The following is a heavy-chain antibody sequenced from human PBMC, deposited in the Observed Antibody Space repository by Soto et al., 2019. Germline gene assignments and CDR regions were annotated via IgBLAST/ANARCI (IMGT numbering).Heavy chain of an antibody. CDR3: ARGWEVRYFDWLLDVYYGMDV. CDR2: MNPNSGNT. CDR1: GYTFTSYY. D-gene: IGHD3-9*01. J-gene: IGHJ6*02. V-gene: IGHV1-8*01. Sequence: ASVKVSCKASGYTFTSYYINWVRQATGQGLEWMGWMNPNSGNTGYAQKFQGRVTMTRNTSISTDYMELSSLRSEDTAVYYCARGWEVRYFDWLLDVYYGMDVWGQGTTVTVSS.